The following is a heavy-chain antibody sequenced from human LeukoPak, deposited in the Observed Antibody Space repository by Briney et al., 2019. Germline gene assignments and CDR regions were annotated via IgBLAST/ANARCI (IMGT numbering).Heavy chain of an antibody. D-gene: IGHD6-19*01. CDR3: AKRSGYTTGWFFDF. CDR1: GFTFSSYA. CDR2: ISYDGSNK. Sequence: PGGSLRLSCAASGFTFSSYAMHWVRQAPGKGLERVAVISYDGSNKYYADSVKGRFTISRDNSKNTLFLQMNSLRAEDTAVFYCAKRSGYTTGWFFDFWGQGTLVTVSS. V-gene: IGHV3-30*04. J-gene: IGHJ4*02.